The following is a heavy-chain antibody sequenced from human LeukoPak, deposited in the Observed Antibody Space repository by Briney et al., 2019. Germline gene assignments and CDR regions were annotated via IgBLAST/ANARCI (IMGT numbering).Heavy chain of an antibody. J-gene: IGHJ5*02. V-gene: IGHV4-59*01. CDR1: GDSISTYY. CDR3: ATFFDFWFGA. D-gene: IGHD5/OR15-5a*01. Sequence: PSETLSPTCTVSGDSISTYYWTWIGQPPGEGPQWIGYIYHDGSTNYSPSLRSRVSISVDTSKNQFSLKLSSVTTADTAVYFCATFFDFWFGAGGQGTQVTVSS. CDR2: IYHDGST.